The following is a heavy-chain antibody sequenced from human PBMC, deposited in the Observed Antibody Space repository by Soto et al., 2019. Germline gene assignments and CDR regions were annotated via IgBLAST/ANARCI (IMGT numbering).Heavy chain of an antibody. J-gene: IGHJ6*01. CDR2: IYYSGST. CDR1: VGSISSYY. Sequence: AETLCLTCTFSVGSISSYYWSWIRQPPGKGLEWIGYIYYSGSTNYNPSLKSRVTISVDTSKNQFSLKLSSVTAADTAVYYCATNSGGYYYYGMDVWGQGTTVTVSS. D-gene: IGHD1-1*01. V-gene: IGHV4-59*01. CDR3: ATNSGGYYYYGMDV.